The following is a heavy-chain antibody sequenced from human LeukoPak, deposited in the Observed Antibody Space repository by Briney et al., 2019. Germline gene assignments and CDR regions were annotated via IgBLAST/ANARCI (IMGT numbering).Heavy chain of an antibody. CDR3: ARIGAGSSRDY. D-gene: IGHD6-13*01. V-gene: IGHV3-21*01. CDR1: GFTFSNFA. Sequence: AGGSLRLSCAASGFTFSNFAMTWVRQAPGKGLEWVSSIVGSSSTYYADSLKGRFTISRDNAKNSLYLQMSSLRAEDTAVYYCARIGAGSSRDYWGQGTLVTVSS. CDR2: IVGSSST. J-gene: IGHJ4*02.